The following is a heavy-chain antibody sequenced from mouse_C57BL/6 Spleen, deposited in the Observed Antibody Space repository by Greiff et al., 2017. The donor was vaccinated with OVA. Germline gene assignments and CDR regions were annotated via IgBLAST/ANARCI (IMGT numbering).Heavy chain of an antibody. CDR3: AATAGTAYAMDY. J-gene: IGHJ4*01. D-gene: IGHD4-1*01. CDR1: GYTFTSYW. CDR2: IYPGSGST. Sequence: SGAELVKPGASVKMSCKASGYTFTSYWITWVKQRPGQGLEWIGDIYPGSGSTNYNEKFKSKATLTVDTSSSTAYMQLSSLTSEDSAVYYCAATAGTAYAMDYWGQGTSVTVAS. V-gene: IGHV1-55*01.